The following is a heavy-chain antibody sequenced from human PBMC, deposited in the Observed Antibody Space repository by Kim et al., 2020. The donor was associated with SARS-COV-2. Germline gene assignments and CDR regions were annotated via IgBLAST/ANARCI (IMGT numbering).Heavy chain of an antibody. CDR3: AKDMLFGYSSNQYYYYGMDV. V-gene: IGHV3-43*01. J-gene: IGHJ6*02. Sequence: RFTISRDNSKNSLYLQMNSLRTEDTALYYCAKDMLFGYSSNQYYYYGMDVWGQGTTVTVSS. D-gene: IGHD6-13*01.